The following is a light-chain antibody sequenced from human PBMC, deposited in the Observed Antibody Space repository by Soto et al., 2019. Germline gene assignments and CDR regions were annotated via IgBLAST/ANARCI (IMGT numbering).Light chain of an antibody. J-gene: IGLJ1*01. CDR1: SSDVGSNNL. CDR3: CSYAGNYSPV. Sequence: QPVLTQPASVSGSPGQSITISCTGTSSDVGSNNLVSWYQQHPGKAPKFVIYEGSKRPSGVSNRFSGSKSGNTASLTISGLQAEDEADYFCCSYAGNYSPVFGTGTKVTVL. V-gene: IGLV2-23*01. CDR2: EGS.